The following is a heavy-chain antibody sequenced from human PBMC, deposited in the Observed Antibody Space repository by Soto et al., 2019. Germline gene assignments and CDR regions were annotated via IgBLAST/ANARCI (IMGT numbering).Heavy chain of an antibody. CDR3: ANYYYGSGSYYKSWFDY. J-gene: IGHJ4*02. CDR1: GFTFSSYA. CDR2: ISGSGGST. D-gene: IGHD3-10*01. Sequence: GSLRLSCAASGFTFSSYAMSWVRQAPGKGLEWVSAISGSGGSTYYADSVKGRFTISRDNSKNTLYLQMNSLRAEDTAVYYCANYYYGSGSYYKSWFDYWGQGTLVTVSS. V-gene: IGHV3-23*01.